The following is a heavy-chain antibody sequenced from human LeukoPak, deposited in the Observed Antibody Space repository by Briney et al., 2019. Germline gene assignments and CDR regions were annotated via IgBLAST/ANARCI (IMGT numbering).Heavy chain of an antibody. J-gene: IGHJ3*02. D-gene: IGHD3-22*01. CDR3: ASNTYYYDSSGYDAFDI. V-gene: IGHV1-46*01. CDR2: INPSGGST. CDR1: GGTFISYA. Sequence: ASVKVSCKASGGTFISYAISWVRQAPGQGLEWMGIINPSGGSTSYAQKFQGRVTMTRDTSTSTVYMELSSLRSEDTAVYYCASNTYYYDSSGYDAFDIWGQGTMVTVSS.